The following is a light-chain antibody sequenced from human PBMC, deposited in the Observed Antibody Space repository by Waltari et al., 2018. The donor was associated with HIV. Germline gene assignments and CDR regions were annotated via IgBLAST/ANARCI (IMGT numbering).Light chain of an antibody. CDR2: EVS. CDR1: NSDIGGYNY. CDR3: SSFTTTTTHVV. Sequence: QSALTQPASVSGSLGQSVTISCTGANSDIGGYNYVSWYQQHPGKAPKLIIHEVSNRPSGVSDRFSGSKSGNTASLTISGLHAEDESDYYCSSFTTTTTHVVFGGGTRLTVL. J-gene: IGLJ2*01. V-gene: IGLV2-14*01.